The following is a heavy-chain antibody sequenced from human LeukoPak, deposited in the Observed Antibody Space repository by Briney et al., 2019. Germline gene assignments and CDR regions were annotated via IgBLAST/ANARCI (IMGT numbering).Heavy chain of an antibody. CDR2: IYTSGST. J-gene: IGHJ4*02. CDR1: GGSISSYY. V-gene: IGHV4-4*07. CDR3: ARERGRLITMVRGVNYFDY. D-gene: IGHD3-10*01. Sequence: PSETLSLTCTVSGGSISSYYWSWIRQPAGKGLEWIGRIYTSGSTNYNPSLKSRVTMSVDTSKNQFSLELSSVTAADTAVYYCARERGRLITMVRGVNYFDYWGQGTLVTVSS.